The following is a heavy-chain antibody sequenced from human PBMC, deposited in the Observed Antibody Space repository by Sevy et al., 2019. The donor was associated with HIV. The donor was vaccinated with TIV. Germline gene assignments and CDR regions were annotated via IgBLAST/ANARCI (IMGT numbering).Heavy chain of an antibody. CDR1: GFTFSTYG. Sequence: GGSLRLSCAASGFTFSTYGMHWVRQAPGKGLEWVAFIRYDGSNKYYPDSVKGRFTISRDNSKNTLYLQMNSLRSEDTAVYYCATTKDYYDSSGYPFDSWGQGTLVTVSS. CDR2: IRYDGSNK. D-gene: IGHD3-22*01. CDR3: ATTKDYYDSSGYPFDS. J-gene: IGHJ4*02. V-gene: IGHV3-30*02.